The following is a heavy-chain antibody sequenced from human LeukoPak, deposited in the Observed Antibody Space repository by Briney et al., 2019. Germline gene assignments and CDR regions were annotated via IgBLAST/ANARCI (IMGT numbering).Heavy chain of an antibody. CDR2: IYYSGST. D-gene: IGHD6-13*01. CDR1: GGSISSGGYY. Sequence: SETLSLTCTVSGGSISSGGYYWSWIRQPPGKGLEWIGYIYYSGSTNYNPSLKSRVTMSVDTSKNQFSLKLSSVTAADTAVYYCARDPISYSSSWQYNWFDPWGQGTLVTASS. CDR3: ARDPISYSSSWQYNWFDP. V-gene: IGHV4-61*08. J-gene: IGHJ5*02.